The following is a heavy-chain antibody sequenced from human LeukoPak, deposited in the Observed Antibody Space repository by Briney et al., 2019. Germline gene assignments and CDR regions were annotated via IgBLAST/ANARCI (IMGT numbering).Heavy chain of an antibody. CDR2: ITPVIDTA. J-gene: IGHJ5*02. V-gene: IGHV1-69*08. Sequence: ASVNVSCKTSGGTFLSHTFTWVRQAPGQGLEWMGKITPVIDTANYAQTFQGRVSIYADKSTTTVYMDLSGLRPDDTAVYYCARVNLRGSNYNWFDPWGQGTRVTVSS. D-gene: IGHD3-10*01. CDR3: ARVNLRGSNYNWFDP. CDR1: GGTFLSHT.